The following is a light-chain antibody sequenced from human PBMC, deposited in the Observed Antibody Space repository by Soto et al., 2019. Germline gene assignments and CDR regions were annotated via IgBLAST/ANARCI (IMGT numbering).Light chain of an antibody. V-gene: IGKV3-11*01. Sequence: EIGMTQSPTTLSLSPGQRATLSCRASQSVGRHLAWYQQKPGQAPRLLIYDVSTRATGIPARFSGSGSGTDFTLTITSLEPEDFAVYSCQQRSDWPITFGQGTRLEIK. CDR3: QQRSDWPIT. CDR1: QSVGRH. CDR2: DVS. J-gene: IGKJ5*01.